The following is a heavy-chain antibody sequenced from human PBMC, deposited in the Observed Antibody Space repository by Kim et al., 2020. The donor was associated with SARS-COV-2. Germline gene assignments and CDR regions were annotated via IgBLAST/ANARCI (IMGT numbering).Heavy chain of an antibody. D-gene: IGHD3-10*01. J-gene: IGHJ6*01. V-gene: IGHV1-69*06. Sequence: SVKVSCKASGGTFSSYAISWVRQAPGQGLEWMGGIIPIFGKAIYAQMFQGRVTITADKSTSTAYMELSSLRSDDTAVYNCARVDMVVLLVAIPGYYYY. CDR2: IIPIFGKA. CDR3: ARVDMVVLLVAIPGYYYY. CDR1: GGTFSSYA.